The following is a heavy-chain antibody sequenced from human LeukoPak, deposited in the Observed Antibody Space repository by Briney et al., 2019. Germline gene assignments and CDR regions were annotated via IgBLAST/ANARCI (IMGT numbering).Heavy chain of an antibody. CDR2: FYYSGST. CDR3: ARGWGYFDY. J-gene: IGHJ4*02. V-gene: IGHV4-59*08. CDR1: GGSISSYY. Sequence: PSETLSLTCTVSGGSISSYYWSWIRQPPGKGLEWIGYFYYSGSTNYNPSLKSPVTISADTSKNQLSLKLSSVTAADTAVYYCARGWGYFDYWGQGTLVTVSS. D-gene: IGHD7-27*01.